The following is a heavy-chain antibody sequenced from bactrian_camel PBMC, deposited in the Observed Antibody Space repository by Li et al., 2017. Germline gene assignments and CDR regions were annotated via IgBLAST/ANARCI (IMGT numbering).Heavy chain of an antibody. CDR2: LDSGSRST. V-gene: IGHV3S40*01. J-gene: IGHJ4*01. D-gene: IGHD3*01. Sequence: VQLVESGGGLVQPGGSLRLSCAAPGFAFNYYEMSWVRQAPGKGLEWVSILDSGSRSTYYADSVKGRFTTSRDNVKNTVYLQMNSLTPEDTAVYYCARHLAFYAEDYWGQGTQVTVS. CDR3: ARHLAFYAEDY. CDR1: GFAFNYYE.